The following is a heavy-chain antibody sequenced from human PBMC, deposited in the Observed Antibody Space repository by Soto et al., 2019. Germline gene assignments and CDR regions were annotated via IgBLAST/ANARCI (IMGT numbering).Heavy chain of an antibody. CDR3: AKQIGPLPSVTTYGYCYYYGMDV. CDR2: ISYDGSEK. CDR1: GFTFSRYP. V-gene: IGHV3-30-3*02. Sequence: PGGSLRLSCAASGFTFSRYPLHWVRQAPGKGLEWVAVISYDGSEKYPADSVKGRISISRDNSKNTLFMQMNSLRVEDAAVYYCAKQIGPLPSVTTYGYCYYYGMDVWGQGTTVTVSS. J-gene: IGHJ6*02. D-gene: IGHD4-17*01.